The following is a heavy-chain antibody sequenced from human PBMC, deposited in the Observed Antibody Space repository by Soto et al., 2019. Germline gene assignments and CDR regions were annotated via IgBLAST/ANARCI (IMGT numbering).Heavy chain of an antibody. V-gene: IGHV3-74*01. Sequence: PGESLKISCAVSGFTFSAYWMHWVRQVPGKGLTWVSRISDDGSTATYADALRGRFTISRDNAKNSLHLQMNSLRAEDTAVYYCTRDASRDSSARGWFDPWGPGTLVTVSS. D-gene: IGHD6-13*01. CDR3: TRDASRDSSARGWFDP. CDR1: GFTFSAYW. J-gene: IGHJ5*02. CDR2: ISDDGSTA.